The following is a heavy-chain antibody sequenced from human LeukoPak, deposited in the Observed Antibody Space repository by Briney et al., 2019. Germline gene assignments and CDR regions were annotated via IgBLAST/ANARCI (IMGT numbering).Heavy chain of an antibody. CDR1: GGSFSGYY. Sequence: SETLSLTCAVYGGSFSGYYWSWIRQPPGKGLEWIGEINHSGSTNYNPSLKSRVTISVDTSKNQSSLKLSSVTAADTAVYYCASTSSGYYLTNFDYWGQGTLVTVSS. J-gene: IGHJ4*02. CDR2: INHSGST. V-gene: IGHV4-34*01. CDR3: ASTSSGYYLTNFDY. D-gene: IGHD3-22*01.